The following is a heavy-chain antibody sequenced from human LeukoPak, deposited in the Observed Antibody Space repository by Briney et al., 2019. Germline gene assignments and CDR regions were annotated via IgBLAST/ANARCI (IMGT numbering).Heavy chain of an antibody. Sequence: PGGSLRLSCAASGFTFSSYSMNWVRQAPGKGLEWVSSISSSSTYIHYADSVRGRFTISRDNAKNSLYLQMNSLRAEDTAVYYCARAGDGGYYFDYWGQGTLVIVSS. CDR3: ARAGDGGYYFDY. CDR2: ISSSSTYI. D-gene: IGHD3-16*01. J-gene: IGHJ4*02. CDR1: GFTFSSYS. V-gene: IGHV3-21*01.